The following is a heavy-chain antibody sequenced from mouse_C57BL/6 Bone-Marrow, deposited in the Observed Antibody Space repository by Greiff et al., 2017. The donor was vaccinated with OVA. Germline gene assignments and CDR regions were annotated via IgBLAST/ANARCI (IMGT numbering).Heavy chain of an antibody. CDR1: GFTFSSYG. CDR2: ISSGGSYT. Sequence: EVQVVESGGDLVKPGGSLKLSCAASGFTFSSYGMSWVRQTPDKRLEWVATISSGGSYTYYPDSVKGRFTISRDNAKNTLYLQMSSLKSEDTAMYYCARHPYYYGSIYAMDYWGQGTSVTVSS. V-gene: IGHV5-6*01. D-gene: IGHD1-1*01. J-gene: IGHJ4*01. CDR3: ARHPYYYGSIYAMDY.